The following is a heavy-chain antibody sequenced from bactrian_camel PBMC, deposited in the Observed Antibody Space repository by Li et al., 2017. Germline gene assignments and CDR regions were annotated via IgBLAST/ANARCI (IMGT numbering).Heavy chain of an antibody. CDR2: VNSSGGST. CDR3: AAPIGEHWTAEYAF. Sequence: VQLVESGGGLVQPGGSLRLSCVASGFTFSKLDMSWVRQTPRKGLEWVSAVNSSGGSTDYADSVKGRFTTSQDSAKNILYLQMHSLKPEDTAMYYCAAPIGEHWTAEYAFWGQGTQVTVS. V-gene: IGHV3S40*01. CDR1: GFTFSKLD. J-gene: IGHJ4*01. D-gene: IGHD3*01.